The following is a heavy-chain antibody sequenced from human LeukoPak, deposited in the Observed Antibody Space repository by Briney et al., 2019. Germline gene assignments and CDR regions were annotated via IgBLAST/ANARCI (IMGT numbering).Heavy chain of an antibody. Sequence: SETLSLTCTVSGGSISSSSYYWGWFRQPPGKGLEWIGEINHSGSTNCNPSLKSRVTISVDTSKNQFSLKLSSVTAADTAVYYCARRRLRYFDWLEGDYYYYYMDVWGKGATVTISS. CDR2: INHSGST. D-gene: IGHD3-9*01. CDR3: ARRRLRYFDWLEGDYYYYYMDV. J-gene: IGHJ6*03. CDR1: GGSISSSSYY. V-gene: IGHV4-39*07.